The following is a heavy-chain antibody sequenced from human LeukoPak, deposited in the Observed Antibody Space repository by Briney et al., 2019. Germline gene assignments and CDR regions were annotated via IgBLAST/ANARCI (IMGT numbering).Heavy chain of an antibody. Sequence: PSETLSLTCAVSGYSISSGRYWGWSRQPPGKGLEWIGSIYHSGSTHYNPSLKSRVTISVDKSKNQFSLKLSSVTAADTAVYYCARLIGYYYYYMDVWGKGTTVTVSS. CDR2: IYHSGST. CDR3: ARLIGYYYYYMDV. V-gene: IGHV4-38-2*01. CDR1: GYSISSGRY. D-gene: IGHD3-22*01. J-gene: IGHJ6*03.